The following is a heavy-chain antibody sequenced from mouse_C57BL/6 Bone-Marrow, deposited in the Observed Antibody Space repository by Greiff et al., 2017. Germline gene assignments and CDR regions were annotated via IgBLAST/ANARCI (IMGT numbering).Heavy chain of an antibody. D-gene: IGHD2-12*01. Sequence: EVKLVESGGGLVQPGESLKLSCESNEYEFPSHDMSWVRKTPEKRLELVAAINSDGGSTSYPDTMEKRFIISRDNTKKTLYLQMSSLRSEDTALYYCARQSTIPTSKDYWGQGTTLTVSS. CDR2: INSDGGST. CDR3: ARQSTIPTSKDY. CDR1: EYEFPSHD. J-gene: IGHJ2*01. V-gene: IGHV5-2*01.